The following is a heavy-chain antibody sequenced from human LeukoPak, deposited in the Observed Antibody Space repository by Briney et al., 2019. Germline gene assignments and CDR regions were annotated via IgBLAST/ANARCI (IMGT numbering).Heavy chain of an antibody. J-gene: IGHJ4*02. CDR2: IGSSSSTI. CDR1: GFTFSSYD. CDR3: ARDSDILTYFDY. D-gene: IGHD3-9*01. Sequence: GGSLRLSCAASGFTFSSYDMNWVRLAPGKGLEWVSCIGSSSSTIYYADSVKGRFTISRDNAKNSLYLQMNSLRDEDTAVYYCARDSDILTYFDYWGQGTLVTVSS. V-gene: IGHV3-48*02.